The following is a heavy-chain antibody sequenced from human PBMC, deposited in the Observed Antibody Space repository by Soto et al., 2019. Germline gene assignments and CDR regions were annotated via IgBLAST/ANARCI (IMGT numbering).Heavy chain of an antibody. CDR2: IYYSGST. V-gene: IGHV4-39*01. Sequence: SETLSLTCTVSGGSISSSSYYWGWIRQPPGKGLEWIGSIYYSGSTYYNPPLKSRVTISVDTSKNQFSLKLSSVTAADTAVYYRARPSRGGNSRLWFDPWGQGTLVTVSS. D-gene: IGHD2-21*02. CDR3: ARPSRGGNSRLWFDP. J-gene: IGHJ5*02. CDR1: GGSISSSSYY.